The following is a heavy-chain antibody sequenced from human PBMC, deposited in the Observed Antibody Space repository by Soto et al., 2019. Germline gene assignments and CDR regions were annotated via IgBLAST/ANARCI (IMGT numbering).Heavy chain of an antibody. CDR2: IWYDGSNK. J-gene: IGHJ6*03. Sequence: GGSLRLSCAASGFTFSSYGMHWVRQAPGKGLEWVAVIWYDGSNKYYADSVKGRFTISRDNSKKTLYLQMNSLRAEDTAAEYCARGFHVRGVVWGESNYYYYMDVWGKGTTVTVSS. V-gene: IGHV3-33*01. D-gene: IGHD3-10*02. CDR3: ARGFHVRGVVWGESNYYYYMDV. CDR1: GFTFSSYG.